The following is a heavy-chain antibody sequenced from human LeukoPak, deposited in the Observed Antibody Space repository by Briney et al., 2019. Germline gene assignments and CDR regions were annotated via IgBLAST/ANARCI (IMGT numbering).Heavy chain of an antibody. J-gene: IGHJ4*02. Sequence: ASVKVSCKASGYTFRGYYIHWVRQAPGQGLEWMGWIDPNSGGTKYAQKFQGRVTMTSDTSISTAFMDLGSLSSDDTAVYYCARDLVLGYAPPSFDYWGQGPLVTVSS. D-gene: IGHD5-12*01. CDR3: ARDLVLGYAPPSFDY. CDR1: GYTFRGYY. CDR2: IDPNSGGT. V-gene: IGHV1-2*02.